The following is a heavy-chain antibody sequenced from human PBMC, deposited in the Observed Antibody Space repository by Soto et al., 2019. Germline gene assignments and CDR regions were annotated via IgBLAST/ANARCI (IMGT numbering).Heavy chain of an antibody. Sequence: SETLSLTCNVSGGSMTTGSYFWSRIRQPPGKGLEWIGYVFRSGSVNYSPSFKSRVTISIDTSKNQFSLMLKSVTAADTDVYFCARARNRYFDYWGQGALVTVSS. D-gene: IGHD1-1*01. CDR2: VFRSGSV. CDR3: ARARNRYFDY. J-gene: IGHJ4*02. V-gene: IGHV4-61*01. CDR1: GGSMTTGSYF.